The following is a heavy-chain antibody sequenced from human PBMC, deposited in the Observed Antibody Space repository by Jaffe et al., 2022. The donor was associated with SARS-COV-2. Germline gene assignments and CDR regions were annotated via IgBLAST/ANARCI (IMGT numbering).Heavy chain of an antibody. Sequence: EVQLLESGGGLVQPGGSLRLSCAASGFTFSSCAMSWVRQAPGKGLEWVSGVSATGRSTYYADSVKGRFTISRDNSKNTLFLQMNSLGAEDTAIYYCAKQIAGAATDFWGQGTLVTVSS. CDR1: GFTFSSCA. V-gene: IGHV3-23*01. CDR3: AKQIAGAATDF. CDR2: VSATGRST. D-gene: IGHD6-13*01. J-gene: IGHJ4*02.